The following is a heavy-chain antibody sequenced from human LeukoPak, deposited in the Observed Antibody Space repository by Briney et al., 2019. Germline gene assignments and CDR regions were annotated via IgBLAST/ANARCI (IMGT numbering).Heavy chain of an antibody. D-gene: IGHD3-22*01. Sequence: GGSLRLSCAASGFAFSSYAMSWVRQAPGKGLEWVSAISGSGGSTFYAGSVKGRFTISRDNSNNTLYLQMNSLRAEDTAVYYCAKDRGITMIVVVTKTFDYWGQGTLVTVSS. V-gene: IGHV3-23*01. CDR1: GFAFSSYA. J-gene: IGHJ4*02. CDR2: ISGSGGST. CDR3: AKDRGITMIVVVTKTFDY.